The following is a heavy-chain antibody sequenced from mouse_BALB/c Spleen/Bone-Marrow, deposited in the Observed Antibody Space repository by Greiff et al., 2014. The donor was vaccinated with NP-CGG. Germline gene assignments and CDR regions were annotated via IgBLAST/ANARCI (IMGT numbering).Heavy chain of an antibody. D-gene: IGHD2-1*01. V-gene: IGHV7-3*02. CDR2: IRNKANGYTT. CDR3: ARDKNYGSYWYFDV. Sequence: VQLKESGGGLVQPGGSLRLSCATSGFTFTDYYMSWVRQPPGKALEWLGFIRNKANGYTTEYSASVKGRFTICRDNSQSILYLQINTLRAEDSATYYCARDKNYGSYWYFDVWGAGTTVTVSS. J-gene: IGHJ1*01. CDR1: GFTFTDYY.